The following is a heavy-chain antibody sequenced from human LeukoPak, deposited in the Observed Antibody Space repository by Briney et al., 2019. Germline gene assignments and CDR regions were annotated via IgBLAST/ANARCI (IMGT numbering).Heavy chain of an antibody. V-gene: IGHV3-48*03. J-gene: IGHJ6*02. D-gene: IGHD3-3*01. Sequence: PGVSLRLSCAASGFTFSVYGMNWVRQAPGKGLEWVSYISSSGGPIYYADSVKGRFTISRDNAKNSLYLQMNSLRAEDTAVYYCARDLEWGYYYGMDVWGQGTTVTVSS. CDR1: GFTFSVYG. CDR2: ISSSGGPI. CDR3: ARDLEWGYYYGMDV.